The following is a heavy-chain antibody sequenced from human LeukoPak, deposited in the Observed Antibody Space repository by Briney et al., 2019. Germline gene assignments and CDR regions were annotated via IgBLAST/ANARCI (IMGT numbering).Heavy chain of an antibody. D-gene: IGHD6-19*01. CDR1: GGSINTYY. CDR3: ARMGRQWLVAGSGFFDY. CDR2: INHSGSN. V-gene: IGHV4-34*01. J-gene: IGHJ4*02. Sequence: PETLSLTCTVSGGSINTYYWSWIRQPPGKGLEWIGEINHSGSNNYNPSRKSRVTISVDTSKNKFSLKLSSVTAADPAVYYCARMGRQWLVAGSGFFDYWGQRTLGSVSS.